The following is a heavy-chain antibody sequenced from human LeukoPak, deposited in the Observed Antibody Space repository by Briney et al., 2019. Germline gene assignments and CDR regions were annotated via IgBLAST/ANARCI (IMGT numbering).Heavy chain of an antibody. Sequence: ASVKVSCKVSGYTLTELSMHWVRQAPGKGLEWMGGFDPEDGETIYAQKFQGRVTMTEDTSTDTAYMELSSLRSEDTAVYYCASGASGSYSEGPDYWGQGTLVTVSS. J-gene: IGHJ4*02. CDR2: FDPEDGET. CDR1: GYTLTELS. V-gene: IGHV1-24*01. CDR3: ASGASGSYSEGPDY. D-gene: IGHD1-26*01.